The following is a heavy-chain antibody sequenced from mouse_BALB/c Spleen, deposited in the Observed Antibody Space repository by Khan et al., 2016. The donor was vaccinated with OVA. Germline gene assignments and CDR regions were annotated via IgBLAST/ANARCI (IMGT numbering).Heavy chain of an antibody. J-gene: IGHJ4*01. D-gene: IGHD2-14*01. CDR2: ISSTGST. Sequence: EVQLQESGPGLVKPSQSLSLTCTVTGYAITSDYAWNWIRQFPGNKLEWMGYISSTGSTSYNPSLKSRISITRDTSKNQFFLQLKSVTTEDTATYYSARSLYYSYGYALDCWGRGTSVTVSS. CDR3: ARSLYYSYGYALDC. V-gene: IGHV3-2*02. CDR1: GYAITSDYA.